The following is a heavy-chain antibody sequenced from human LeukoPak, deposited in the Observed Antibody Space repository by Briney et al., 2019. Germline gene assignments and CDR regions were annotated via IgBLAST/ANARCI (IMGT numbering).Heavy chain of an antibody. CDR2: IKSKTDGGTT. J-gene: IGHJ4*02. CDR1: GLTFSNAW. CDR3: TTDKPDYYYDSSGYPRY. D-gene: IGHD3-22*01. Sequence: GGSLRLSCAASGLTFSNAWMSWVRQAPGKGLEWVGRIKSKTDGGTTDYAAPVKGRFTISRDDSKNTLYLQMNSLKTEDTAVYYCTTDKPDYYYDSSGYPRYWGQGTLVTVSP. V-gene: IGHV3-15*01.